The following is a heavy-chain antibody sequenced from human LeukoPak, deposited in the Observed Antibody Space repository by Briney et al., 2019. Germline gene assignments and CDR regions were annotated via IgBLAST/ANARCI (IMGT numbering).Heavy chain of an antibody. CDR2: ISGSGGNT. Sequence: GGSLRLSCAASGLTFNSYWMHWVRQAPGKGLEWVSGISGSGGNTYYADSVKGRFTISRDNSKKTLYLQMNSLRAEDTAVYYCAKGFYSSSNFDSWGQGTLVTVSS. CDR3: AKGFYSSSNFDS. D-gene: IGHD6-6*01. J-gene: IGHJ4*02. V-gene: IGHV3-23*01. CDR1: GLTFNSYW.